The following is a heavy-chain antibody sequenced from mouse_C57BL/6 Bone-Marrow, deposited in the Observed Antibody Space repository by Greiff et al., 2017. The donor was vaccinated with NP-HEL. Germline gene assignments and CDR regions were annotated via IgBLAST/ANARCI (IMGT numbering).Heavy chain of an antibody. D-gene: IGHD1-1*01. CDR3: ARKRLRKDYYAMDY. CDR2: IWTGGGT. CDR1: GFSLTSYA. Sequence: QVTLKVSGPGLVAPSQSLSITCTVSGFSLTSYAISWVRQPPGKGLEWLGVIWTGGGTNYNSALKSRLSISKDNSKSQVFLKMNSLQTDDTARYYCARKRLRKDYYAMDYWGQGTSVTVSS. V-gene: IGHV2-9-1*01. J-gene: IGHJ4*01.